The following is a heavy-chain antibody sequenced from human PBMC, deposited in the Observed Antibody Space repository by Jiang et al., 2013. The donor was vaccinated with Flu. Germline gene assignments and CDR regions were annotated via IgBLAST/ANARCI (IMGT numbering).Heavy chain of an antibody. V-gene: IGHV3-21*01. Sequence: SSSSYIYYADSVKGRFTISRDNAKNSLYLQMNSLRAEDTAVYYCARELRDIVVVPAATDFDYWGQGTWSPSPQ. J-gene: IGHJ4*02. CDR2: SSSSYI. CDR3: ARELRDIVVVPAATDFDY. D-gene: IGHD2-2*01.